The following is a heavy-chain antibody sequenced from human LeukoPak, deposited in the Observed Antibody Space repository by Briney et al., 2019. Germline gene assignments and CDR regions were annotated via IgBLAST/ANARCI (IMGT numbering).Heavy chain of an antibody. Sequence: PGGSLRLSCAASGFTFSGSAMHWVRQASGKGLEWVGRIRSKANSYATAYAASVKGRFTISRDDSKNTAYLQMNSLKTEDTAVYYCTRPGKYCTNGVCYGMDVWGQGTTVTVSS. V-gene: IGHV3-73*01. D-gene: IGHD2-8*01. CDR1: GFTFSGSA. CDR3: TRPGKYCTNGVCYGMDV. CDR2: IRSKANSYAT. J-gene: IGHJ6*02.